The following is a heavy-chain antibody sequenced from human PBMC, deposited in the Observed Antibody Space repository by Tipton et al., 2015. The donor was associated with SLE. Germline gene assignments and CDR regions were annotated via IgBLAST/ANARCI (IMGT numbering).Heavy chain of an antibody. Sequence: SLRLSCAASGFTFSDYWMSWVRQAPGKGLEWVANIKPDGSEEYYVDSVKGRFTISRDDAETSVYLQMNSLRAEDTAVYYCAKVGYSGSDPRSFYYGMDVWGQGTTVTVSS. CDR2: IKPDGSEE. CDR1: GFTFSDYW. D-gene: IGHD5-12*01. J-gene: IGHJ6*02. CDR3: AKVGYSGSDPRSFYYGMDV. V-gene: IGHV3-7*03.